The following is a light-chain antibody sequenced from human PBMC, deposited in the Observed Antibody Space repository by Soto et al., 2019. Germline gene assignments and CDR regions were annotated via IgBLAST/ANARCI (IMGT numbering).Light chain of an antibody. CDR3: QSYYSSLSGWG. CDR2: GNS. J-gene: IGLJ3*02. Sequence: QSVLTQPPSVSGAPGQRVTISCTGSSSNIGAGYDVHWYQQLPGTAPKLLIYGNSNRPSGVPDRFSGSKSGTSASLAITGLQAEDEADYYCQSYYSSLSGWGFGGGTKVTVL. V-gene: IGLV1-40*01. CDR1: SSNIGAGYD.